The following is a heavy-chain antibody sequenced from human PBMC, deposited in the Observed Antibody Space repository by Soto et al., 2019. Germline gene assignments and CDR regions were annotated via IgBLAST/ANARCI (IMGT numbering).Heavy chain of an antibody. CDR2: ISSSSSTI. Sequence: GSLRLSCAASVFTFSSYGMNGVRHAPGKGLEWVSYISSSSSTIYYADSVKGRFTISRDNAKNSLYLQMNSLRDEDTAVYYCARDVSRDGYYGFNYWGQGTLVTVSS. CDR3: ARDVSRDGYYGFNY. J-gene: IGHJ4*02. V-gene: IGHV3-48*02. D-gene: IGHD3-10*01. CDR1: VFTFSSYG.